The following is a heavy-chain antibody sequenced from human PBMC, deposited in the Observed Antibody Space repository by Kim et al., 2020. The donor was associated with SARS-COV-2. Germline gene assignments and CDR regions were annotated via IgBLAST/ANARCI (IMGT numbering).Heavy chain of an antibody. CDR1: GFTFRSYA. Sequence: GGSLRLSCAASGFTFRSYAMHWVRQAPGKGLEWLAVISYDGSNKYYADSVKGRFTISRDNSKNTLYLQMNSLRAEDTAVHYCASESVYCSSTSCPSGYFDYWGQGTLVTVSS. V-gene: IGHV3-30-3*01. CDR3: ASESVYCSSTSCPSGYFDY. J-gene: IGHJ4*02. CDR2: ISYDGSNK. D-gene: IGHD2-2*01.